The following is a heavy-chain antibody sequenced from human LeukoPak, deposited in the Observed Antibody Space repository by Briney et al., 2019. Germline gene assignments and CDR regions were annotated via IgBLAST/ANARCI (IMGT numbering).Heavy chain of an antibody. V-gene: IGHV4-34*01. D-gene: IGHD6-13*01. CDR3: ARVPVRVYRPGIAAAGTPRGAFDI. CDR1: GGSFSGYY. CDR2: INHSGST. J-gene: IGHJ3*02. Sequence: SETLSLTCAVYGGSFSGYYWSWIRQPPGNRLEWIGEINHSGSTNYNPSLKSRVTISVDTSKNQFSLKLSSVTAADTAVYYCARVPVRVYRPGIAAAGTPRGAFDIWGQGTMVTVSS.